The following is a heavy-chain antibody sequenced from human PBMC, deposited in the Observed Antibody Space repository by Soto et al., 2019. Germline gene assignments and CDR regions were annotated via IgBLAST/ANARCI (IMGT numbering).Heavy chain of an antibody. Sequence: PSETLSLTCAVYGGSCSGYYWSWIRQPPGKGLEWIGEINHSGSTNYNPSLKSRVTISVDTSKNQFSLKLSSVTAADTAVYYCARHTPAISISDHWGQGTLVTVSS. CDR3: ARHTPAISISDH. CDR1: GGSCSGYY. V-gene: IGHV4-34*01. CDR2: INHSGST. D-gene: IGHD2-15*01. J-gene: IGHJ4*02.